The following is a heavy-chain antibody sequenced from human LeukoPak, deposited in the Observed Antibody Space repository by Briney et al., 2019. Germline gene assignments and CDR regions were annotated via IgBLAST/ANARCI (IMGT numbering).Heavy chain of an antibody. D-gene: IGHD5-18*01. V-gene: IGHV1-69*01. J-gene: IGHJ4*02. CDR1: GGTFSSYA. Sequence: GASVKVSCKASGGTFSSYAISWVRQAPGQGLEWMGGIIPIFGTANYAQRFQGRVTITADESTSTAYMELSSLRSEDTAVYYCAWSYGYSNLDYWGQGTLVTVSS. CDR2: IIPIFGTA. CDR3: AWSYGYSNLDY.